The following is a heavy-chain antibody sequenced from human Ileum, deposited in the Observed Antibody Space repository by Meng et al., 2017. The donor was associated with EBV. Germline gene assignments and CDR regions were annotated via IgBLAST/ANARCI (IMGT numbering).Heavy chain of an antibody. V-gene: IGHV1-69*13. CDR3: ARGRRNEPLFDY. D-gene: IGHD1-14*01. J-gene: IGHJ4*02. Sequence: QVQLVQSGAEVKKXXSSVKVACKTSGGSFSTHTFSWVRQAPGQGLEWMGGLIAVFDKTKAAPRFQDRVTFTADESTSTAYMELSSLTFDDTAVYFCARGRRNEPLFDYWGQGTLVTVSS. CDR2: LIAVFDKT. CDR1: GGSFSTHT.